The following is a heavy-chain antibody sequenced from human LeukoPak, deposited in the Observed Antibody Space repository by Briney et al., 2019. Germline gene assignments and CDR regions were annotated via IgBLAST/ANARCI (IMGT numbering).Heavy chain of an antibody. Sequence: GGSLRLSCAASGFTISTYAMSWVRQAPGKGLEWVSAISGSGVTTYYADSVKGRFTIPRDNSKNTLYLQMNSLRAEDTAVYYCAKANTGYENFDYWGQGTLVTVSS. CDR3: AKANTGYENFDY. V-gene: IGHV3-23*01. CDR2: ISGSGVTT. J-gene: IGHJ4*02. D-gene: IGHD5-12*01. CDR1: GFTISTYA.